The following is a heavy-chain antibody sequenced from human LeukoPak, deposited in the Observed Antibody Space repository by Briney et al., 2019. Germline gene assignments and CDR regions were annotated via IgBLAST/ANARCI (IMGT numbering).Heavy chain of an antibody. J-gene: IGHJ6*03. CDR2: IKQDGSGK. Sequence: GGSLRLSCTASGFTFSSYCMSWVRQAPGKGLERVANIKQDGSGKYYVDSVKGRFTISRDNAKNSLYLQMNSLRAEDTAVYYCARDRQGPYYYYMDVWGKGTTVTISS. CDR1: GFTFSSYC. V-gene: IGHV3-7*01. CDR3: ARDRQGPYYYYMDV.